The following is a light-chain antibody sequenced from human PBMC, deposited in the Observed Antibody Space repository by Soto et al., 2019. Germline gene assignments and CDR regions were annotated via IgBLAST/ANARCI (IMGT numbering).Light chain of an antibody. CDR1: QSVLYSSNNKNY. V-gene: IGKV4-1*01. CDR3: QHYYTTPPT. CDR2: WAS. J-gene: IGKJ3*01. Sequence: DIVMTQSPDSLAVSLGERATINCKSSQSVLYSSNNKNYLAWYQQKPGQPPKLLIYWASTRESGVPDRFSGGGSGTEFTLTISSLQAEDVAIYYCQHYYTTPPTFGPGTKVNIK.